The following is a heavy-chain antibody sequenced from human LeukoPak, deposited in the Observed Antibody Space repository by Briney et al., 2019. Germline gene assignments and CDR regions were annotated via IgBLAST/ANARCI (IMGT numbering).Heavy chain of an antibody. CDR2: ISYDGSNK. CDR1: GFTFSSYA. CDR3: ARGGACSGGSCYYFDD. Sequence: GGSLTLSCSASGFTFSSYAVQGVRQAPGKGREGVTYISYDGSNKYYADSVKGRFTIYRDNSKNTLYLKMNSLRAEDTAVYYCARGGACSGGSCYYFDDWGQGTLVTVSS. D-gene: IGHD2-15*01. J-gene: IGHJ4*02. V-gene: IGHV3-30*04.